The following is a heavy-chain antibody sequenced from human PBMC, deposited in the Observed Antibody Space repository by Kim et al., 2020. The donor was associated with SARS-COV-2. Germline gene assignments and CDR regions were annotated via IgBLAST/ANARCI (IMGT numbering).Heavy chain of an antibody. J-gene: IGHJ4*02. CDR3: AGAWGVGATGQRNDY. D-gene: IGHD1-26*01. Sequence: SVKVSCKASGGTFSSYTISWVRQAPGQGLEWMGRIIPILGIANYAQKFQGRVTITADKSTSTAYMELSSLRSEDTAVYYCAGAWGVGATGQRNDYWGQGTLVTVSS. CDR2: IIPILGIA. V-gene: IGHV1-69*02. CDR1: GGTFSSYT.